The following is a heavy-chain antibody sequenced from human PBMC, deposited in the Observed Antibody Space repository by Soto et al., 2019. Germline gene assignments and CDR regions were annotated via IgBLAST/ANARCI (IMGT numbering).Heavy chain of an antibody. Sequence: QVQLQESGPGLVKPSETLSLTCTVSGGSISSYYWSWIRQPPGKGLEWIGYIYYSGSTNYNPSLKSRVTISVDTSKNHFSLKLSSVTAADTAVYYCARVASSGTANWFDPWGQGTLVTVSS. CDR1: GGSISSYY. CDR2: IYYSGST. CDR3: ARVASSGTANWFDP. D-gene: IGHD3-10*01. J-gene: IGHJ5*02. V-gene: IGHV4-59*01.